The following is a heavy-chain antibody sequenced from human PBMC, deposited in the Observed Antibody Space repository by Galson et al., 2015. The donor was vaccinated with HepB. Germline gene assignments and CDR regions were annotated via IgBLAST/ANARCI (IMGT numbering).Heavy chain of an antibody. D-gene: IGHD3-22*01. V-gene: IGHV3-64*02. CDR1: GFTFSNYA. CDR2: ISSNGGST. Sequence: LRLSCAASGFTFSNYAMHWVRQAPGKGLEYVSAISSNGGSTYYADSVKGRFTISRDNSKNTLYLQMGSLRAGDMAVYYCARGKYYYDSSGVLDYWGQGTLVTGSS. J-gene: IGHJ4*02. CDR3: ARGKYYYDSSGVLDY.